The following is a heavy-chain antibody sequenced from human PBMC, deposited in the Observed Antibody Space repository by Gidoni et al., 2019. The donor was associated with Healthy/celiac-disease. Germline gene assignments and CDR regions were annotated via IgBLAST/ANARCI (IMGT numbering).Heavy chain of an antibody. V-gene: IGHV3-64D*06. CDR3: VKNRDYYGSGSSGAFDI. CDR1: GFTFSSYA. CDR2: ISSNGGST. Sequence: EVQLVESGGGLVQPGGSLRLSCSASGFTFSSYAMHWFRQAPGKGLEYVSAISSNGGSTYYADSVKGRFTISRDNSKNTLYLQMSSLRAEDTAVYYCVKNRDYYGSGSSGAFDIWGQGTMVTVSS. J-gene: IGHJ3*02. D-gene: IGHD3-10*01.